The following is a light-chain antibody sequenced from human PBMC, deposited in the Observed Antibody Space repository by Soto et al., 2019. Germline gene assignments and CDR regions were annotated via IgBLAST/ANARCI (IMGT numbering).Light chain of an antibody. V-gene: IGLV1-51*01. CDR3: CSYAGDNIFV. CDR2: DNN. Sequence: QSVLAQSPSVSAAPGQKVTISCSGSSSNIGNNYVSWYQQLPGTAPKLLIYDNNKRPSGIPDRFSGSKSGASGTLDITGLQTGDEADYYCCSYAGDNIFVFGTGTKVTVL. CDR1: SSNIGNNY. J-gene: IGLJ1*01.